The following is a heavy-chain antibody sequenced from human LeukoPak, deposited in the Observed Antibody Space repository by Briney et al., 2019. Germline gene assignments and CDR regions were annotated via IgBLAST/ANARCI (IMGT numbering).Heavy chain of an antibody. J-gene: IGHJ6*02. V-gene: IGHV4-59*12. CDR2: IYSSGST. Sequence: SETLSLTCTVSGGSLSSYYWSWTRQPPGKGLEWIGYIYSSGSTNYNPSLKSRVTLSLDTSKNQFSLKLSSVTAADTAVYYCARGRNYYGSGSPMDVWGQGTTVTVSS. CDR1: GGSLSSYY. D-gene: IGHD3-10*01. CDR3: ARGRNYYGSGSPMDV.